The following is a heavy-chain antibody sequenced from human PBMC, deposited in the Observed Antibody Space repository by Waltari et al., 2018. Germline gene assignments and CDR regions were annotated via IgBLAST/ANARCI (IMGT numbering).Heavy chain of an antibody. CDR3: ARGPKSIMTANRGGWFDP. J-gene: IGHJ5*02. Sequence: QVQLQQWGAGLFKPSETLSVSCAVYGGSFGGYYWSWIRPSPGKGLQWIGEMNPDWTTNYTPSLKSRVIMSLDKSRNQFSLKLTSVTAADTAVYYCARGPKSIMTANRGGWFDPWGQGTLVTVSS. D-gene: IGHD2-21*02. CDR1: GGSFGGYY. CDR2: MNPDWTT. V-gene: IGHV4-34*02.